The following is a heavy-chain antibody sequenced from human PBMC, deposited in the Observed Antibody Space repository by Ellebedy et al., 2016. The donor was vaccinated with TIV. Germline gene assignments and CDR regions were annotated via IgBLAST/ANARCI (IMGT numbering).Heavy chain of an antibody. J-gene: IGHJ4*02. D-gene: IGHD1-26*01. CDR1: GFTFSSYA. CDR3: GKDRGGSYYDFDY. V-gene: IGHV3-21*04. CDR2: ITTTSSHT. Sequence: GGSLRLSXAASGFTFSSYAISWVRQAPGKGLEWVSSITTTSSHTYYADSVKGRFTISRDNAKNSLYLQMNSLRTEDTALYCCGKDRGGSYYDFDYWGQGALVTVSS.